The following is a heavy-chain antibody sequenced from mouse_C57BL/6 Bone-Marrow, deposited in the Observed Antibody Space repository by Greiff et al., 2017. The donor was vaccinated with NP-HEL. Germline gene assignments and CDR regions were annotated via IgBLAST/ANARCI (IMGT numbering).Heavy chain of an antibody. D-gene: IGHD2-10*02. CDR3: AALAWFAY. J-gene: IGHJ3*01. Sequence: VQLQQPGAELVMPGASVKLSCKASGYTFTSYWMHWVKQRPGQGLEWIGEIDPSDSYTNYNQKFKGKSTLTVDKSSSTAYMQLSSLTSEDSAVYYSAALAWFAYWGQGTLVTVSA. CDR2: IDPSDSYT. V-gene: IGHV1-69*01. CDR1: GYTFTSYW.